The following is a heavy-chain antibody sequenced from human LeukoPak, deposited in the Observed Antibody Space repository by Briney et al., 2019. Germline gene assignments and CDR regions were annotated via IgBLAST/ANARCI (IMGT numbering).Heavy chain of an antibody. CDR1: GGSISSGGHY. D-gene: IGHD4-17*01. CDR3: ARDSYGDYAYYYGMDV. Sequence: SETLSLTCTVSGGSISSGGHYCSWIRQPPGKGLEWFGYIDYSGSTYNNPSLKSRVIISAHRSKYQFSLKLTSVTAADTAVYYCARDSYGDYAYYYGMDVWGEGTTVTVSS. CDR2: IDYSGST. V-gene: IGHV4-30-2*01. J-gene: IGHJ6*04.